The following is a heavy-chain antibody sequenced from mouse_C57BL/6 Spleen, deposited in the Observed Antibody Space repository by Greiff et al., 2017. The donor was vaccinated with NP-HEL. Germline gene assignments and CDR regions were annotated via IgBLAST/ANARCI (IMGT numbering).Heavy chain of an antibody. CDR2: IYPGDGDT. J-gene: IGHJ2*01. CDR3: ARHGSSHFDY. Sequence: VQVVESGPELVKPGASVKISCKASGYAFSSSWMNWVKQRPGKGLEWIGRIYPGDGDTNYNGKFKGKATLTADKSSSTAYMQLSSLTSEDSAVYFCARHGSSHFDYWGQGTTLTVSS. D-gene: IGHD1-1*01. V-gene: IGHV1-82*01. CDR1: GYAFSSSW.